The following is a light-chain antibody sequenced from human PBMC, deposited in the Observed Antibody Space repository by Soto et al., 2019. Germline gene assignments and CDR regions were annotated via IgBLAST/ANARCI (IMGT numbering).Light chain of an antibody. Sequence: EIVMTQSPATLSVSPGERATLSCRASQSVSSNLAWYQQKPGQAPRLLIYGASTRATGIPARFSGSESGTEFTLTISRLQFEDFAVYYCQQYNNWPTFGQGTKVEIK. V-gene: IGKV3-15*01. J-gene: IGKJ1*01. CDR2: GAS. CDR3: QQYNNWPT. CDR1: QSVSSN.